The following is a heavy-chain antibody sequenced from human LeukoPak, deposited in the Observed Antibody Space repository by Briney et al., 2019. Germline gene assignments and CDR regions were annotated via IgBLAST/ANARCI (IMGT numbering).Heavy chain of an antibody. J-gene: IGHJ3*02. CDR1: GYTFTGHY. D-gene: IGHD1-1*01. CDR3: ARCSTPHWIFDAFDI. Sequence: ASVKVSCKASGYTFTGHYMHCVRQAPGQGPEWMGWIYPNSGGTNYAQKFQGRVTMTRDTSISTAYMELSGLRSDDTAVYYCARCSTPHWIFDAFDIWGQGTMVTVSS. V-gene: IGHV1-2*02. CDR2: IYPNSGGT.